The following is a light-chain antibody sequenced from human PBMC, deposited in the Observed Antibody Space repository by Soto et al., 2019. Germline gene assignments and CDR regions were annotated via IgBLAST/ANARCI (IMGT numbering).Light chain of an antibody. Sequence: QSALTQPASVSGSPGQSMTISCTGTSSDVGGYNYVSWYQQHPGKAPKLMIYEVSNRPSGVSNRFSGSKSGNTASLTISGLQAEDEADYYCSSYTSSSTLGVFGTGTKVT. V-gene: IGLV2-14*01. CDR1: SSDVGGYNY. J-gene: IGLJ1*01. CDR2: EVS. CDR3: SSYTSSSTLGV.